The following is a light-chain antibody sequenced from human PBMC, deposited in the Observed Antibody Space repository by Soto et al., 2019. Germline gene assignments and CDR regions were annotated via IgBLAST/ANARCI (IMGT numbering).Light chain of an antibody. J-gene: IGKJ4*01. CDR3: LQVNRFPLS. V-gene: IGKV1-9*01. Sequence: IQLTQSPSSLSASVGDRVTITCRASQGISSHLAWYQQKPGKAPKLLIYAASTLQTGVPSRFSGGGSGTDVTITITSLQPEDFATYYGLQVNRFPLSFGGGTKVDIK. CDR1: QGISSH. CDR2: AAS.